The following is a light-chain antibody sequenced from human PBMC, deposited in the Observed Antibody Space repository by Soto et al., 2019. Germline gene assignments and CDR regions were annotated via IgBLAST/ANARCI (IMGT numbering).Light chain of an antibody. J-gene: IGKJ4*01. CDR2: AAS. CDR1: QVISKC. CDR3: QQANSFHLT. V-gene: IGKV1-12*01. Sequence: DIQMTQSPSSVSASVGDRVTITCRASQVISKCVAWYEQKPGKAPKLLIYAASGLLSGVRSRFSGSGYGTDLTLTISSLQPEDFATYYSQQANSFHLTYGGWTKVYIK.